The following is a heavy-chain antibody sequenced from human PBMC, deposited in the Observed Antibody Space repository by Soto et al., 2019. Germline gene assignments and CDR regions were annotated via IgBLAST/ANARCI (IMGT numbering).Heavy chain of an antibody. CDR2: IYYSGST. CDR3: ARVHNYDILTGYLNYYYYGMDV. J-gene: IGHJ6*02. CDR1: GGSISSYY. D-gene: IGHD3-9*01. V-gene: IGHV4-59*01. Sequence: SETLSLTCTVSGGSISSYYWSWIRQPPGKGLEWIGYIYYSGSTNYNPSLKSRVTISVDTSKNQFSLKLSSVTAADTAVYYCARVHNYDILTGYLNYYYYGMDVWGQGTTVTVSS.